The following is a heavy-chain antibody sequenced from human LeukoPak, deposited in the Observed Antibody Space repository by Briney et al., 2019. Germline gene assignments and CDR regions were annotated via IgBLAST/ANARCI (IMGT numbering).Heavy chain of an antibody. D-gene: IGHD3-10*01. CDR1: GGSFSGYY. V-gene: IGHV4-34*12. CDR3: ARRLRFVGVWFDP. CDR2: IVRSGST. J-gene: IGHJ5*02. Sequence: SETLSLTCGVYGGSFSGYYWSWIRQPPGKGLEWIGEIVRSGSTNYNPSLKSRVTISVDTSKNRFSLKLTSVTAADTAVYYCARRLRFVGVWFDPWGQGTLVTVSS.